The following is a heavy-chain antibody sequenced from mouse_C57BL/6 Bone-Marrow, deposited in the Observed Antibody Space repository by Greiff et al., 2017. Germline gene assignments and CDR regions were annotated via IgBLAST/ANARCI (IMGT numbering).Heavy chain of an antibody. Sequence: EVQGVESGGGLVKPGGSLKLSCAASGFTFSSYAMSWVRQTPEKRLEWVATISDGGSYTYYPDNVKGRVTISRDNAKNNLYLQMSHLKSEDTAMYYCARDLGPFDYWGQGTTLTVSS. CDR3: ARDLGPFDY. V-gene: IGHV5-4*01. D-gene: IGHD4-1*01. CDR2: ISDGGSYT. J-gene: IGHJ2*01. CDR1: GFTFSSYA.